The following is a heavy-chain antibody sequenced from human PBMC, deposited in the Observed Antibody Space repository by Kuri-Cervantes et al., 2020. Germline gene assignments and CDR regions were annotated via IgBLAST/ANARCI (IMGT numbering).Heavy chain of an antibody. V-gene: IGHV1-69*06. J-gene: IGHJ2*01. CDR1: GGTFSSYA. CDR2: IIPIFGTA. Sequence: SVKVSCKASGGTFSSYAISWVRQAPGQGLEWMGGIIPIFGTANYAQKFQGRVTITADKSTSTAYMELSSLRSEDTAVYYCARNYGDYVAYWYFDLWGRGTLVTVSS. D-gene: IGHD4-17*01. CDR3: ARNYGDYVAYWYFDL.